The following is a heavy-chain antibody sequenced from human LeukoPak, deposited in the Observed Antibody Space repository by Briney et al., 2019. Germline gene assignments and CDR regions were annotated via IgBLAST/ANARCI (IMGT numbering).Heavy chain of an antibody. CDR2: ISYDGSNK. CDR1: GFTFSSYW. Sequence: GGSLRLSCAASGFTFSSYWMSWVRQAPGKGLEWVAVISYDGSNKYYADSVKGRFTISRDNSKNTLYLQMNSLRGEDTAVYYCARDLPRDGYNYVLGYWGQGTLVTVSS. J-gene: IGHJ4*02. D-gene: IGHD5-24*01. V-gene: IGHV3-30*03. CDR3: ARDLPRDGYNYVLGY.